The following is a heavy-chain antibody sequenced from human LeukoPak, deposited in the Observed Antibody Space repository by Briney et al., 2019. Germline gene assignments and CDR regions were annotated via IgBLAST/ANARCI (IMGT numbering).Heavy chain of an antibody. V-gene: IGHV3-53*01. J-gene: IGHJ4*02. CDR3: TKLKGWYGDGYFDY. CDR2: IYSGGTT. D-gene: IGHD6-19*01. CDR1: GFSVSSKY. Sequence: PGGSLRLSCAASGFSVSSKYMSWVRQPAGKGREWVSVIYSGGTTFYADSVKGRFTISRDNSKNTLYLQMNSLRPDDTAVYYCTKLKGWYGDGYFDYWGPGILVTVSS.